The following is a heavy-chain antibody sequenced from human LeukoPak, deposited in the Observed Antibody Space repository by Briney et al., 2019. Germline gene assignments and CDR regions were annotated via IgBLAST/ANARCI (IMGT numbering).Heavy chain of an antibody. CDR1: GGSISSSSYY. CDR3: AREASYGYWFDP. Sequence: PSETLSLTCTVSGGSISSSSYYWGWIRQPPGKGLEWIGSIYYSGSTYYNPSLKSRVTISVDTSKNQFSLKLSSVTAADTAVYYCAREASYGYWFDPWGQGTLVTVSS. D-gene: IGHD5-18*01. J-gene: IGHJ5*02. V-gene: IGHV4-39*07. CDR2: IYYSGST.